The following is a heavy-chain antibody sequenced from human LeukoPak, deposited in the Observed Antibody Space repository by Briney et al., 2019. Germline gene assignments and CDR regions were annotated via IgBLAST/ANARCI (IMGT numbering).Heavy chain of an antibody. Sequence: ASVKVSCKASGYTFTSYYMHWVRQAPGQGLEWMGIINPSGGSTSYAQKFQGRVTMTRDTSTSTVYMELSSLRSEDTAVYYCAREHHCSSTSCSVLGYYYYYGMDVWGQGTTVTVSS. CDR3: AREHHCSSTSCSVLGYYYYYGMDV. CDR2: INPSGGST. J-gene: IGHJ6*02. D-gene: IGHD2-2*01. V-gene: IGHV1-46*01. CDR1: GYTFTSYY.